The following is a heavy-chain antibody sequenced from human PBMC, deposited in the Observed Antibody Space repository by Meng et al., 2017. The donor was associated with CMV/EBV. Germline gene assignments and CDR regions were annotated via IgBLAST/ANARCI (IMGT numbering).Heavy chain of an antibody. CDR3: ATKEGEFWSGYYPDYYGMDV. V-gene: IGHV1-46*01. CDR1: GYTLSHYW. D-gene: IGHD3-3*01. J-gene: IGHJ6*02. Sequence: ASVKVSCKASGYTLSHYWMHWVRQAPGQGLEWVGIINPSGGSTTYAQKFQGRVTITADKSTSTAYMELSSLRSEDTAVYYCATKEGEFWSGYYPDYYGMDVWGQGTTVTVSS. CDR2: INPSGGST.